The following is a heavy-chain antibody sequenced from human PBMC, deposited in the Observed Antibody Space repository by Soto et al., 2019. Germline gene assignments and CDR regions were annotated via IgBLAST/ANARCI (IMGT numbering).Heavy chain of an antibody. CDR1: GFTFTGYT. Sequence: EVQLVESGGGLVKPGGSLRLSCVGSGFTFTGYTMNWVRQAPGKGLEWVSSIGSSSRSIYYADSVKGRFTISRDNAENSLYLQMNSLRAEDTALYYCARRYYYDSSAYYPLDLWGHGTLVTVSS. D-gene: IGHD3-22*01. J-gene: IGHJ5*02. V-gene: IGHV3-21*02. CDR3: ARRYYYDSSAYYPLDL. CDR2: IGSSSRSI.